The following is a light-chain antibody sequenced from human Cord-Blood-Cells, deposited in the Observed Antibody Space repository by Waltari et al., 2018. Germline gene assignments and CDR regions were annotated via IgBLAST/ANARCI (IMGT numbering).Light chain of an antibody. V-gene: IGKV1-9*01. CDR3: QQLKSDPYS. CDR2: AAS. J-gene: IGKJ2*03. Sequence: DLQLTQPPSFLSASVGDRVTISCRPSQGITSYLASYQQNTGKAPKLLLYAASTLQSGVPSRFCGSGSGTEFTLTISRQQPEDFAAYYCQQLKSDPYSFGQGTKLEIK. CDR1: QGITSY.